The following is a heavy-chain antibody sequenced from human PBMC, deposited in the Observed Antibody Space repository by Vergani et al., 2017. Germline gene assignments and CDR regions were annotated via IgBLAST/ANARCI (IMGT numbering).Heavy chain of an antibody. Sequence: EVQLLESGGGLVQPGGSLRLSCAASGFTFSSYAMNWVRQAPGKGLEWVSYISSSSSTIYYADSVKGRFTISRDNAKNSLYLQMNSLRAEDTAVYYCASKIVVVVAATPVDAFDIWGQGTMVTVSS. CDR1: GFTFSSYA. CDR2: ISSSSSTI. CDR3: ASKIVVVVAATPVDAFDI. D-gene: IGHD2-15*01. J-gene: IGHJ3*02. V-gene: IGHV3-48*04.